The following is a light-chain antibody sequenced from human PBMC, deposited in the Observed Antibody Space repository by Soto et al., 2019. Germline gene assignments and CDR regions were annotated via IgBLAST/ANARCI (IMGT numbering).Light chain of an antibody. CDR2: AAS. CDR1: QSISSY. V-gene: IGKV1-39*01. Sequence: DIQMTQSPSSLSASVGDRVTITCRASQSISSYLNWFQQKPGRAPNLLIYAASSLQSGVPSRFSGSGSGTDFTLTISNLQPEDCATYHCQQTYSTLITFGQGTRLEI. CDR3: QQTYSTLIT. J-gene: IGKJ5*01.